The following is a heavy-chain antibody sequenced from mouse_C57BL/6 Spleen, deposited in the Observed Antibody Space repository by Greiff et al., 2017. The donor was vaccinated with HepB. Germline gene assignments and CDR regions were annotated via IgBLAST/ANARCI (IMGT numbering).Heavy chain of an antibody. V-gene: IGHV5-4*01. D-gene: IGHD2-1*01. CDR2: ISDGGSYT. CDR3: ARDYGNYDFDY. CDR1: GFTFSSYA. Sequence: DVKLVESGGGLVKPGGSLKLSCAASGFTFSSYAMSWVRQTPEKRLEWVATISDGGSYTYYPDNVKGRFTISRDNAKNNLYLQMSHLKSEDTAMYYCARDYGNYDFDYWGQGTTLTVSS. J-gene: IGHJ2*01.